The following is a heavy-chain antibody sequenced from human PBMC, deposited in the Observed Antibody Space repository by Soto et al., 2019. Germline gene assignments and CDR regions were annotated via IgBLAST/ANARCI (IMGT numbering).Heavy chain of an antibody. J-gene: IGHJ5*02. V-gene: IGHV1-69*06. CDR1: GGTFSSYA. CDR2: IIPIFGTA. CDR3: ARVRDSSGYYYLWFDP. D-gene: IGHD3-22*01. Sequence: GASVKVSCKASGGTFSSYAISWVRQAPGQGLEWMGGIIPIFGTANHAQKFQGRVTITADKSTSTAYMELSSLRSEDTAVYYCARVRDSSGYYYLWFDPWGQGTLVTVSS.